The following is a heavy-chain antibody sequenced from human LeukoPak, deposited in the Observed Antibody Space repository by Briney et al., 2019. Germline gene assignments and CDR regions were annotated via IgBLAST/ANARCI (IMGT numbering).Heavy chain of an antibody. CDR1: GGSFSGYY. J-gene: IGHJ2*01. CDR2: INHSGST. Sequence: KASETLSLTCAVYGGSFSGYYWSWIRQPPGKGLEWIGEINHSGSTNYNPSLKSRVTISVDTSKNQFSLKLSSVTAADTAVYYCARGRGVRGVITPRYFDLWGRGTLVTVSS. CDR3: ARGRGVRGVITPRYFDL. V-gene: IGHV4-34*01. D-gene: IGHD3-10*01.